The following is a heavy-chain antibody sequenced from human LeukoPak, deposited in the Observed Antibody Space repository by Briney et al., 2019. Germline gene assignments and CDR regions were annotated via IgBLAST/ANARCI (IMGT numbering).Heavy chain of an antibody. V-gene: IGHV4-31*03. J-gene: IGHJ4*02. Sequence: SQTLSLTCTVSGGSISSGGYYWSWIRQHPGKGLEWIGYIYYSGSTYYNPSLKSRVTISVDTSKNQFSLKLSSVTAADTAVYYCARGVDYYDSSGYPDYWGQGTLVTVSS. CDR2: IYYSGST. CDR3: ARGVDYYDSSGYPDY. CDR1: GGSISSGGYY. D-gene: IGHD3-22*01.